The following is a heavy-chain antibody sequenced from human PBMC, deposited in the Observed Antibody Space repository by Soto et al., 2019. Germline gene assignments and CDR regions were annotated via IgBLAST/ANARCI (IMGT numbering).Heavy chain of an antibody. CDR1: GYSFTSYW. D-gene: IGHD1-26*01. CDR3: ACPYYSARYYYFDY. CDR2: IYPGDSDT. J-gene: IGHJ4*02. V-gene: IGHV5-51*01. Sequence: PGESLKISCKASGYSFTSYWIGWVRQMPGKGLEWMGIIYPGDSDTIYSPSFQGQVTISADKSISTAYLQWNSLKASDTAMYYCACPYYSARYYYFDYRAQGATVTVSA.